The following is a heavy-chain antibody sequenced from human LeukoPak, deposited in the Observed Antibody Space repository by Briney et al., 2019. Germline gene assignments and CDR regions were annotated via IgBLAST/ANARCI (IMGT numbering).Heavy chain of an antibody. CDR2: VFYSGST. D-gene: IGHD2-15*01. CDR3: ARDYCSGGSCYSDWFGP. V-gene: IGHV4-59*08. CDR1: GGSISSYY. Sequence: SETLSLTCTVSGGSISSYYWSWVRQPPGKGLEWMGYVFYSGSTKYNPSLKSRLTISVDTSTNQFSLKLRSVTAADTAVYYCARDYCSGGSCYSDWFGPWGQGTLVTVSS. J-gene: IGHJ5*02.